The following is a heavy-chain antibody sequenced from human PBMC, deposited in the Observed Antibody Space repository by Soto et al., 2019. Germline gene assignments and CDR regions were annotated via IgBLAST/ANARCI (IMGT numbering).Heavy chain of an antibody. CDR2: ISAYNGNT. Sequence: QVQLVQSGAEVKKPGASVKDSCKASGYTFTSYGISWVRQAPGQGLEWMGWISAYNGNTNYAQKLQGRVTMTTDTSTSTAYMELRSLRSDDTAVYYCARDSAGAKGYYYYYMDVWGKGTTVTVSS. CDR1: GYTFTSYG. J-gene: IGHJ6*03. CDR3: ARDSAGAKGYYYYYMDV. V-gene: IGHV1-18*01.